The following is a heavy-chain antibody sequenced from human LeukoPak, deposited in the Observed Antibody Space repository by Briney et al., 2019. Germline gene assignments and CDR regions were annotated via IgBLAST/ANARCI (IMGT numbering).Heavy chain of an antibody. CDR1: GFTFNTYS. CDR3: ARDYLDRGAYSGLDN. Sequence: GGSLRLSCAVSGFTFNTYSMHWVRQAPGKGLEWVALISYDGSNQYYADSVRGRFTISRDSSKNTLFLQMNSLRAEDTAVYYCARDYLDRGAYSGLDNWGQGTLVTVSS. D-gene: IGHD5-24*01. V-gene: IGHV3-30-3*01. J-gene: IGHJ4*02. CDR2: ISYDGSNQ.